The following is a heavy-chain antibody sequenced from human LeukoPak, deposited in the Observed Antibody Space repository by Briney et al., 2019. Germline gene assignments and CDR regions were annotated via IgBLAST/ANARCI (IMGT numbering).Heavy chain of an antibody. CDR3: ARMYYDSNASPFDY. V-gene: IGHV3-7*04. CDR2: IKQDGSEK. CDR1: GFHISSDW. D-gene: IGHD3-16*01. Sequence: GGSLRLSCAASGFHISSDWMSWARQAPGKGPEWVANIKQDGSEKYHVDSVKGRFTISRDNAKNSLYLQMNSLRAEDTAVYYCARMYYDSNASPFDYWGQGTLVTVSS. J-gene: IGHJ4*02.